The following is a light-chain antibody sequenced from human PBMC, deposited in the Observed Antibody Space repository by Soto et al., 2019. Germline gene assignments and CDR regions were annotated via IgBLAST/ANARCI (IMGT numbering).Light chain of an antibody. Sequence: DSKLTQSRPSLSASVGDRVPISCRASQGVSRWLAWYQHKPGKAPKLLIYAASSLQNGVPSRFSGSGSGTDFTLTISSLQPEDFASYYCQQGNSFPWTFGQGTKVDIK. CDR2: AAS. CDR1: QGVSRW. V-gene: IGKV1-12*01. J-gene: IGKJ1*01. CDR3: QQGNSFPWT.